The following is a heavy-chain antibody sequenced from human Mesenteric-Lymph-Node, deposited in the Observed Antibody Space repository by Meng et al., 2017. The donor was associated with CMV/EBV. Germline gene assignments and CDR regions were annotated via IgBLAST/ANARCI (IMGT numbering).Heavy chain of an antibody. CDR1: GYTFTDYY. CDR2: INPNSGGT. Sequence: CQASGYTFTDYYMHWVRQAPGQGLEWVGWINPNSGGTNYAQKFQGRITMTRDTSISTAYMELSRLRLDDTAVYYCASYRVGDPVRFDYWGQGTLVTVSS. D-gene: IGHD1-26*01. V-gene: IGHV1-2*02. CDR3: ASYRVGDPVRFDY. J-gene: IGHJ4*02.